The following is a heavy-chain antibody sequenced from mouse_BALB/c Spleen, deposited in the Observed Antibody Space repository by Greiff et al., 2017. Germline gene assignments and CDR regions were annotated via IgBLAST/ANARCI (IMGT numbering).Heavy chain of an antibody. V-gene: IGHV1-69*01. CDR1: GYTFTDYW. CDR3: ARGGYYRYDAMDY. CDR2: IDTSDSYT. D-gene: IGHD2-14*01. J-gene: IGHJ4*01. Sequence: QVQLKQPGAELVMPGASVKMSCKASGYTFTDYWMHWVKQRPGQGLEWIGAIDTSDSYTSYNQKFKGKATLTVDESSSTAYMQLSSLTSEDSAVYCCARGGYYRYDAMDYWGQGTSVTVSS.